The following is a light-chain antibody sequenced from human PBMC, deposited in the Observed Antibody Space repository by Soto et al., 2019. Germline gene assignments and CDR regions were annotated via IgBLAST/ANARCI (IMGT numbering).Light chain of an antibody. CDR2: DTS. V-gene: IGKV3-20*01. CDR1: QSVRSRH. J-gene: IGKJ1*01. CDR3: QQYGASPWT. Sequence: EVELTQSPGTLSLSPGERATLSCRASQSVRSRHLAWHQRKRGQAPRLLIYDTSTKATGIPDRFSGSGSGTDFTLTISRLEPEDFAVYHCQQYGASPWTFGQGTKVEVK.